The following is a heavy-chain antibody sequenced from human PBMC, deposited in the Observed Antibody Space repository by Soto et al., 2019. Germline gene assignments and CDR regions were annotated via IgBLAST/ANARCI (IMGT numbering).Heavy chain of an antibody. CDR1: SYIFTSYG. V-gene: IGHV1-18*01. J-gene: IGHJ4*02. CDR3: ARGRYGDY. D-gene: IGHD4-17*01. CDR2: ISAHNGNT. Sequence: QAHLVQSGPEVKKPEASVKVSCKGSSYIFTSYGIAWVRQAPGQGLEWMGWISAHNGNTEYAQKFQGRVTVTRDTSTSTAYLELRSLRSDDTALYYCARGRYGDYWGQGALVTVSS.